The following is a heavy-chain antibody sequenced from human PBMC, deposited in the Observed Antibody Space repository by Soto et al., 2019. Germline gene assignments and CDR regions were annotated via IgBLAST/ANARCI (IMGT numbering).Heavy chain of an antibody. CDR1: GGTFSSYA. CDR2: IIPIFGTA. V-gene: IGHV1-69*06. J-gene: IGHJ4*02. CDR3: ASGYSMPHFDY. D-gene: IGHD6-13*01. Sequence: SVKVSCKASGGTFSSYAISWVRQAPGQGLEWMGGIIPIFGTANYAQKFQGRVTITADKSTSTAYMELSSLRSEDTAVYYCASGYSMPHFDYWGQGTLVTVSS.